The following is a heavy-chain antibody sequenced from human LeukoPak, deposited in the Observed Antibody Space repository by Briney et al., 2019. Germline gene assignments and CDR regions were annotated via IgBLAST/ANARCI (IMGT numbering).Heavy chain of an antibody. CDR1: GFTISSNY. V-gene: IGHV3-53*01. Sequence: GGSLRLSCAASGFTISSNYMNWVRQAPGKGLDWVSVISDGGSTYYADSVRGRSTISRDNSKNTLFLQMNSLRVEDTAVYYCARGVFNWGQGTLVTVSS. D-gene: IGHD3-10*01. J-gene: IGHJ4*02. CDR2: ISDGGST. CDR3: ARGVFN.